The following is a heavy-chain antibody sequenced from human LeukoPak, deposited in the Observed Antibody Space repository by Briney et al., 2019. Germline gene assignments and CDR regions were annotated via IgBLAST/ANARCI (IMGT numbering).Heavy chain of an antibody. J-gene: IGHJ4*02. CDR2: ISGSGGST. Sequence: GGSLRLSCAASGFTFSSYAMSWVRQAPGKGLEWVSAISGSGGSTYYADSVKGRFTISRDNSKSTLYLQMSSLRAEDTAIYYCVKVEGSTGVNYYFDNWGQGTLVTVSS. D-gene: IGHD1-7*01. CDR3: VKVEGSTGVNYYFDN. CDR1: GFTFSSYA. V-gene: IGHV3-23*01.